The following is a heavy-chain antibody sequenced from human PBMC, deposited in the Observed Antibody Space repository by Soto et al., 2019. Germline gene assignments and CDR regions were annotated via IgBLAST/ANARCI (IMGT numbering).Heavy chain of an antibody. D-gene: IGHD6-13*01. CDR3: ARMASAGTLDWFDP. Sequence: QVQLVQSGAEVREPGASVRVSCKASGYTFVNFDISWVRQAAGQGVEWLGWMNPGSGKTGYASKFQGRVAMTRDASTCTSHLEVSSLTSDDTAVYYCARMASAGTLDWFDPWGQGTLVTVSS. V-gene: IGHV1-8*02. J-gene: IGHJ5*02. CDR2: MNPGSGKT. CDR1: GYTFVNFD.